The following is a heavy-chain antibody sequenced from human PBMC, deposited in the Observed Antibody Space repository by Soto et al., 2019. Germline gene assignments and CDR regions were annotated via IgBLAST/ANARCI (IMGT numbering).Heavy chain of an antibody. J-gene: IGHJ5*02. CDR2: ISSCSSTI. D-gene: IGHD3-3*01. CDR1: GFTFSSYS. CDR3: ARESRFLEWLSLNWFDP. Sequence: GGSLRLSCAASGFTFSSYSMNWVRQAPGKGLEWVSYISSCSSTIYYVDSVKGRFTISRDNAKNSLFLQMNSLRDEDTSVYFCARESRFLEWLSLNWFDPWGQGTLVTVSS. V-gene: IGHV3-48*02.